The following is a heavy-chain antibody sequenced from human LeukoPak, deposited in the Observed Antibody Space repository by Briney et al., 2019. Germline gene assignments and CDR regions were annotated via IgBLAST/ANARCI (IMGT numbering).Heavy chain of an antibody. Sequence: GGSLRLSCAASGFTFSGYAMSWVRQAPGKGLEWVSVISGSGSSTYHADSVKGRFTISRDNSKNTLYLRMNSLRAEDTAVYYCARGDTPTYCSTATCYLLDYWGQGTLVTISS. J-gene: IGHJ4*02. D-gene: IGHD2-2*01. CDR3: ARGDTPTYCSTATCYLLDY. CDR2: ISGSGSST. V-gene: IGHV3-23*01. CDR1: GFTFSGYA.